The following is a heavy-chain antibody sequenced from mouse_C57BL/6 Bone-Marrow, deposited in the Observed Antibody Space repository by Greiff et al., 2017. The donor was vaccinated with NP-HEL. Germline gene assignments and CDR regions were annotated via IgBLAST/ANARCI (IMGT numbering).Heavy chain of an antibody. V-gene: IGHV1-63*01. Sequence: QVPLKESGAELVRPGTSVKMSCKASGYTFTNYWIGWAKQRPGHGLEWIGDIYPGGGYTNYNEKFKGKATMTAAQSSSTAYMQFSSLTSYDSAIYYCAGYYDYPFDYWGQGTTLTVSS. D-gene: IGHD2-4*01. CDR2: IYPGGGYT. J-gene: IGHJ2*01. CDR3: AGYYDYPFDY. CDR1: GYTFTNYW.